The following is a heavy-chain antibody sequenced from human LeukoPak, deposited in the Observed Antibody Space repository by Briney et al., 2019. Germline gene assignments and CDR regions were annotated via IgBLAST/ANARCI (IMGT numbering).Heavy chain of an antibody. CDR3: AAAIYGGHTDCCTFDF. V-gene: IGHV1-58*02. CDR1: GFTFSNSA. CDR2: IGVAGGNT. D-gene: IGHD4-23*01. J-gene: IGHJ3*01. Sequence: SVKVSGMASGFTFSNSAIQWVRQARGQRLEWIGWIGVAGGNTNYAQTLQGRITITRDMSTSTAYMELTSLRSDDTAVYYCAAAIYGGHTDCCTFDFWGPGTPVTVSS.